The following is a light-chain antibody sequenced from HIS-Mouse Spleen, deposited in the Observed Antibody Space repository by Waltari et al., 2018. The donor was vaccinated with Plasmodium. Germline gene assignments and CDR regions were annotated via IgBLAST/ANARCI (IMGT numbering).Light chain of an antibody. J-gene: IGLJ2*01. CDR1: SRDVGRYNL. CDR3: CSYAGSSTFVV. CDR2: QGS. Sequence: QSALTQPAPVSGSPGQSITIPCTGTSRDVGRYNLVSWYQQHPGKAPKLMMYQGSKRPSGVSNRFSGSKPGNTASLTVSGLRAEDEADYYCCSYAGSSTFVVFGGGTKLTVL. V-gene: IGLV2-23*03.